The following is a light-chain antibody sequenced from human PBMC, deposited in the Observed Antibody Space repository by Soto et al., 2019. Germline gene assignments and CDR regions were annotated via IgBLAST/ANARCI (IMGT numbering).Light chain of an antibody. Sequence: EIVLTQSPATLSLSPGERATLSCRASQSVSSYLAWYQQKPGQAPRLLIYDASNRATGIPARFSGSGSGTDFTLTISSLQAEDVAVYYCLQYYGPPPHTFGQGTKLEIK. CDR2: DAS. V-gene: IGKV3-11*01. CDR1: QSVSSY. J-gene: IGKJ2*01. CDR3: LQYYGPPPHT.